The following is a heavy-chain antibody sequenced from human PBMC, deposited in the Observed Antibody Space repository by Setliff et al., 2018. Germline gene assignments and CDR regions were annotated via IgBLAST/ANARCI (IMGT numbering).Heavy chain of an antibody. V-gene: IGHV4-4*08. D-gene: IGHD6-25*01. J-gene: IGHJ4*02. CDR1: GDSMNDNH. CDR2: IYTSGGT. Sequence: SETLSLTCTVSGDSMNDNHWTWMRQPPGKGLEWIGYIYTSGGTNYNPSLKSRVTVSVDMTENQFSLILRSVVAADTAVYYCARGVSGVSWTPRYWGRGTLVTVSS. CDR3: ARGVSGVSWTPRY.